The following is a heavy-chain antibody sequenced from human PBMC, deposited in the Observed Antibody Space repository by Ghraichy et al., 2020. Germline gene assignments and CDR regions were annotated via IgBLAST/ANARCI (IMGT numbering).Heavy chain of an antibody. D-gene: IGHD6-19*01. Sequence: GGSLRLSCAASGFTFSSYWMSWVRQAPGKGLEWVANIKQDGSEKYYVDSVKGRFTISRDNAKNSLYLQMNSLRAEDTAVYYCARFRSGWFDAFDIWGQGTMVTVSS. J-gene: IGHJ3*02. V-gene: IGHV3-7*01. CDR3: ARFRSGWFDAFDI. CDR1: GFTFSSYW. CDR2: IKQDGSEK.